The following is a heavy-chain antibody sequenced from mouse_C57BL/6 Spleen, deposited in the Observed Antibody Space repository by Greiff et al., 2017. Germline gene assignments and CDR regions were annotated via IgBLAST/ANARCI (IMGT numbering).Heavy chain of an antibody. CDR1: GYAFSSYW. CDR2: IYPGDGDT. J-gene: IGHJ3*01. CDR3: AREGYYGSPFAY. Sequence: VKVVESGAELVKPGASVQISCKASGYAFSSYWMNWVKQRPGKGLEWIGQIYPGDGDTNYNGKFKGKATLTADKSSSTAYMQLSSLTSEDSAVYFCAREGYYGSPFAYWGQGTLVTVSA. D-gene: IGHD1-1*01. V-gene: IGHV1-80*01.